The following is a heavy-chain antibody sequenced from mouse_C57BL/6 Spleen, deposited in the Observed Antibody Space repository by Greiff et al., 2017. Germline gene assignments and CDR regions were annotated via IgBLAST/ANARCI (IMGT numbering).Heavy chain of an antibody. V-gene: IGHV3-6*01. CDR1: GYSITSGYY. CDR2: ISYDGSN. Sequence: VQLKESGPGLVKPSQSLSLTCSVTGYSITSGYYWNWIRQFPGNKLEWMGYISYDGSNNYNPSLKNRISITRDTSKNQFFLKLNSVTTEDTATYYCARGGYDYDDYYAMDYWGQGTSVTVSS. J-gene: IGHJ4*01. CDR3: ARGGYDYDDYYAMDY. D-gene: IGHD2-4*01.